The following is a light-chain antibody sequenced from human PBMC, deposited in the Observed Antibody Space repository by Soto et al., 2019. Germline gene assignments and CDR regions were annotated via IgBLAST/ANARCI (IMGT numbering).Light chain of an antibody. Sequence: QSALTQPPSASESPGQSVTISCTGTSSDVGTSNYVSWYQHHPGKAPKVIIYEVNKRPSGVPDRFSGSKSGNTASLTVSRLQAEDEADYYCISPTGHYNLGFGGGTKLTVL. CDR3: ISPTGHYNLG. CDR2: EVN. V-gene: IGLV2-8*01. J-gene: IGLJ2*01. CDR1: SSDVGTSNY.